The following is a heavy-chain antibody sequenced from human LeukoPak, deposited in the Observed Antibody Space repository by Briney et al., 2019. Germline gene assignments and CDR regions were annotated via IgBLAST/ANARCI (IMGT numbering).Heavy chain of an antibody. CDR1: GYTLTELS. D-gene: IGHD1-26*01. CDR2: FDPEDGET. Sequence: GASVKVSCKVSGYTLTELSMHWVRQAPGKGLEWMGGFDPEDGETIYAQKFQGRVTMTEDTSTDTAYMELSSLRSEDTAVYYCATGGWELSLSYYYGMDXWGQGTTVTVSS. J-gene: IGHJ6*02. V-gene: IGHV1-24*01. CDR3: ATGGWELSLSYYYGMDX.